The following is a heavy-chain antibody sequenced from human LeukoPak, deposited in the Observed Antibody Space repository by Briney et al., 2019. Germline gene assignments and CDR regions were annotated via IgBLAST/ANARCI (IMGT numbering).Heavy chain of an antibody. CDR2: ISWNSGRI. V-gene: IGHV3-9*01. D-gene: IGHD3-22*01. J-gene: IGHJ4*02. CDR1: GFTFDDFA. CDR3: VRDWGYDSSGYWQKYFGT. Sequence: QPGRSLRLSCAASGFTFDDFAMHWVRQVPGKGLEWVSGISWNSGRIGYADSVKGRFIISRDNAKNSLYLQMNSLRAEDTAVYYCVRDWGYDSSGYWQKYFGTWGQGTLVTVSS.